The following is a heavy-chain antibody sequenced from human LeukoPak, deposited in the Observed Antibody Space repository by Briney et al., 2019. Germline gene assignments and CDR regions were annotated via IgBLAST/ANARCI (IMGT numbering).Heavy chain of an antibody. CDR1: GYSFSSHD. D-gene: IGHD1-1*01. J-gene: IGHJ4*02. Sequence: ASVKVSCKASGYSFSSHDINWVRQATGQGLEWMGWINPNSGGTNYAQKFQGRVTITTDESTSTAYMELSSLRSEDTAGYCCARANETFDYWGQGTLVTVSS. V-gene: IGHV1-8*01. CDR2: INPNSGGT. CDR3: ARANETFDY.